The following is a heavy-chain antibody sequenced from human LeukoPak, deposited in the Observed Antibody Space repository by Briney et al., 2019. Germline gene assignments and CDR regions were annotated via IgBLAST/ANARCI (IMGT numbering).Heavy chain of an antibody. J-gene: IGHJ4*02. Sequence: PSETLSLTCTVSGGSISSGGYYWSWIRQPPGKGLEYIASIYYSENIYFNPSLYSRVTISVDTSKNQFSLKLRSVTAADTAVYYCARHASLPAVGFDYWGRGTLVTVSS. CDR2: IYYSENI. D-gene: IGHD6-13*01. CDR1: GGSISSGGYY. CDR3: ARHASLPAVGFDY. V-gene: IGHV4-39*01.